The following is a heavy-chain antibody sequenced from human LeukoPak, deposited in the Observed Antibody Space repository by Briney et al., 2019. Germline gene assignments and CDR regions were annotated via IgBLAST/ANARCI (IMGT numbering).Heavy chain of an antibody. V-gene: IGHV3-7*01. D-gene: IGHD1-26*01. CDR3: ARDRDPSYSFDY. CDR2: IKQDGSEE. J-gene: IGHJ4*02. Sequence: GGSLRLSCAASGFTFSSYWMSWVRQAPGKGLEWVANIKQDGSEEYYVDSVKGRFTISRDNAKNSLYLQMNSLRAEDTAVYYCARDRDPSYSFDYWGQGTLVTVPS. CDR1: GFTFSSYW.